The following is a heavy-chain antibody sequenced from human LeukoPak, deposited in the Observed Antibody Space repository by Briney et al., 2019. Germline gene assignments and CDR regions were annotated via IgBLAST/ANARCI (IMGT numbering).Heavy chain of an antibody. CDR2: ISWNSGSI. J-gene: IGHJ4*02. Sequence: HPGGSPRLSCAASGFTFDDYAMHWVRQAPGKGLEWVSGISWNSGSIGYADSVEGRFTISRDNAKNSLYLQMNSLRAEDTALYYCAKESLIRTNGFDYWGQGTLVTVSS. CDR3: AKESLIRTNGFDY. D-gene: IGHD2-21*01. V-gene: IGHV3-9*01. CDR1: GFTFDDYA.